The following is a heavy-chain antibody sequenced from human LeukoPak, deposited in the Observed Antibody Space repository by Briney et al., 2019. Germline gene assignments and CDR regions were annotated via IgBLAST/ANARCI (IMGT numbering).Heavy chain of an antibody. CDR2: IYYSGST. CDR1: GGSISSYY. Sequence: SETLSLTCTVSGGSISSYYWSWIRQPPGKGLEWMGYIYYSGSTNYNPSLKSRGTISVDTSKNQFSLKLSSVTAADTAVYYCARGEFSWFDPWGQGTLVTVSS. D-gene: IGHD3-10*01. J-gene: IGHJ5*02. V-gene: IGHV4-59*01. CDR3: ARGEFSWFDP.